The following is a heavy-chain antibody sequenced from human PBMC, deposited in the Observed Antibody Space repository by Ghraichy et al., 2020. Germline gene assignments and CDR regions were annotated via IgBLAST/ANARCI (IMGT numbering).Heavy chain of an antibody. CDR1: GGSISSNTYY. J-gene: IGHJ3*02. CDR2: FYDRATI. Sequence: SETLSLTCTVSGGSISSNTYYWGWIRQPPGKGPEWIAGFYDRATIYYNPSLRSRVTISVDTSQIQFFLKLSSVTAADTAVYYCARGPYTSKTFDIWGQGTMVTVSS. CDR3: ARGPYTSKTFDI. D-gene: IGHD2/OR15-2a*01. V-gene: IGHV4-39*01.